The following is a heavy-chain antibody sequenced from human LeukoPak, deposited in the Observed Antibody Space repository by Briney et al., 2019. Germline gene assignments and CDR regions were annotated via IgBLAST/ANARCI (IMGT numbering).Heavy chain of an antibody. CDR2: IRSKDYGGTT. V-gene: IGHV3-49*03. J-gene: IGHJ4*02. D-gene: IGHD5-18*01. CDR3: TRGYSYGYY. CDR1: GFTFSSYV. Sequence: GGSLRLSCAASGFTFSSYVMNWFRQAPGKGLEWVGFIRSKDYGGTTEYAASVKGRFTISRDDSKSIAYLQMNSLKTEDTAVYYCTRGYSYGYYWGQGTLVTVSS.